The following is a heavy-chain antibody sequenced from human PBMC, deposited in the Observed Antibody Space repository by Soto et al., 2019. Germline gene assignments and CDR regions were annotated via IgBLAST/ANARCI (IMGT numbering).Heavy chain of an antibody. CDR3: ARDMPIFGVVNTILGYYYGMDV. Sequence: GGSLRLSCAASGFTFSSYSMNWVRQAPGKGLEWVSYISSSSSTIYYADSVKGRLTISRDNAKNSLYLQMNSLRDEDTAVYYCARDMPIFGVVNTILGYYYGMDVWGQGTTVTVSS. CDR1: GFTFSSYS. D-gene: IGHD3-3*01. CDR2: ISSSSSTI. J-gene: IGHJ6*02. V-gene: IGHV3-48*02.